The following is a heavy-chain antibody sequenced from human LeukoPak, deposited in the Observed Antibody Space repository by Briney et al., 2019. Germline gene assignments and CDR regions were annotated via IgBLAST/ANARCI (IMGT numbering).Heavy chain of an antibody. J-gene: IGHJ4*02. Sequence: ASVKVSCKASGYTFTGYYMHWVRQAPGQGLEWMGWINPNSGGTNCAQKFQDRVTMTRDTSISTAYMELRSLRSDDTAVYYCARGSYYAILTGFRTHRPFDYWGQGTLVTVSS. V-gene: IGHV1-2*02. CDR1: GYTFTGYY. CDR3: ARGSYYAILTGFRTHRPFDY. D-gene: IGHD3-9*01. CDR2: INPNSGGT.